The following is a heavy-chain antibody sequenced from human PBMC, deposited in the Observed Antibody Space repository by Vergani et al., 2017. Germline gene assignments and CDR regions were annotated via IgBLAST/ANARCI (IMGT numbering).Heavy chain of an antibody. CDR3: ARSGRFDY. V-gene: IGHV4-61*02. D-gene: IGHD3-10*01. J-gene: IGHJ4*02. Sequence: QVQLQESGPGLVKPSQTLSLTCTVSGGSISSGSYYWSWIRQPAGKGLEWIGRIYTSGSTNYNPSLKSRVTISVDTSKNQFSLKLSSVTAADTAVYYCARSGRFDYWGQGTLVTVSS. CDR1: GGSISSGSYY. CDR2: IYTSGST.